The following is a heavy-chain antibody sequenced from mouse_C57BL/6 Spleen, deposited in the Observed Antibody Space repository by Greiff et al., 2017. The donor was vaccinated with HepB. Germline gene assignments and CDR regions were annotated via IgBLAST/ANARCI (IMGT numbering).Heavy chain of an antibody. Sequence: EVQLQQSGPELVKPGASVKIPCKASGYTFTDYNMDWVKQSHGKSLEWIGDINPNNGGTIYNQKFKGKATLTVDKSSSTDYMELRSLTSEDTAVYYCARITTVVAQWYFDVWGTGTTVTVSS. CDR1: GYTFTDYN. V-gene: IGHV1-18*01. J-gene: IGHJ1*03. CDR3: ARITTVVAQWYFDV. CDR2: INPNNGGT. D-gene: IGHD1-1*01.